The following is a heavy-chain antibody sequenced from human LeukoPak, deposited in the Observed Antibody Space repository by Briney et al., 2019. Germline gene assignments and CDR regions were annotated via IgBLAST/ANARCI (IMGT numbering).Heavy chain of an antibody. CDR1: GGSISSHY. Sequence: SETLSLTCTVSGGSISSHYWSWIRQPPGKGLEWIGYIYNSGSTNYNPSLKSRVTISLDTPKEQFSLKLTSVTAADTAVYFCARDGYGVFDAFDIWGQGTVVTVSS. J-gene: IGHJ3*02. D-gene: IGHD5-18*01. CDR3: ARDGYGVFDAFDI. CDR2: IYNSGST. V-gene: IGHV4-59*08.